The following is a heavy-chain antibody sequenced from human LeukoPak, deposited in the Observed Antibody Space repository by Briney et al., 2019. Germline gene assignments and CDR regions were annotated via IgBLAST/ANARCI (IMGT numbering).Heavy chain of an antibody. J-gene: IGHJ3*02. D-gene: IGHD1-26*01. CDR2: INHSGST. CDR3: ARDPTSGRYSGVAFDI. CDR1: GGSFSGYY. V-gene: IGHV4-34*01. Sequence: SETLSVTCAVYGGSFSGYYWSWIRQPPGKGLEWIGEINHSGSTNYNPSLKSRVTISVDTSKNQFSLKLSSVTAADTAVYYCARDPTSGRYSGVAFDIWGQGTMVTVSS.